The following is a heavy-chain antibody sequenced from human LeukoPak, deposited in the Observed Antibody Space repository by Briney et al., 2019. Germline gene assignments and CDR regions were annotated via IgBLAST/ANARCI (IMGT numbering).Heavy chain of an antibody. CDR2: IYSDGTT. J-gene: IGHJ5*02. CDR1: GLTVSNNY. CDR3: ARDKDA. V-gene: IGHV3-66*01. Sequence: GGSLRLSCVVSGLTVSNNYMSWVRQAPGKGLEWVSVIYSDGTTRNADSVKGRFTISRDNSKNTVYLQMDSLRAEDTAVYYCARDKDAWGQGTLVTVSS.